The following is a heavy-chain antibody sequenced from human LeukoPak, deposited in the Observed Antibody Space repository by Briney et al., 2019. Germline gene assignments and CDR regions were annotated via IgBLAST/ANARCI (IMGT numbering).Heavy chain of an antibody. V-gene: IGHV3-13*01. Sequence: GESLRLSCTASGFTLGRYDMHWVRQTTGEGLEWVAALASGSQTFYAGSVKGRFTVSREDAKNSLYLQMNSLRAGDTAVYYCVREARGYHYTYFDYWGQGTLVTVSS. CDR1: GFTLGRYD. D-gene: IGHD5-18*01. CDR2: LASGSQT. J-gene: IGHJ4*02. CDR3: VREARGYHYTYFDY.